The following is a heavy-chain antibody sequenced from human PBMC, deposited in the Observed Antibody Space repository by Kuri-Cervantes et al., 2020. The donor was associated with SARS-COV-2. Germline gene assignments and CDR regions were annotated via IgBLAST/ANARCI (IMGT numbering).Heavy chain of an antibody. V-gene: IGHV3-7*01. CDR2: IKQDGSEK. D-gene: IGHD6-19*01. J-gene: IGHJ6*03. Sequence: GGSLRLSCAASGFTFSSYWMSWVRQAPGKGLEWVANIKQDGSEKYYVDSVKGRFTISRDSAKNSLYLQMNSLRAEDTAVYYCARVSPAVAWYYYYYMDVWGKGTTVTVSS. CDR3: ARVSPAVAWYYYYYMDV. CDR1: GFTFSSYW.